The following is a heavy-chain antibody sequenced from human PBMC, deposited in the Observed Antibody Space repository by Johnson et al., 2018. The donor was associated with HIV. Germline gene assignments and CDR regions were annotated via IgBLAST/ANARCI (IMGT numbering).Heavy chain of an antibody. Sequence: VQLVESGGGLVQPGGSLRLSCAASGFTVSSNYMSWVRQAPGKGLEWVSVIYSGGSTYYAASVKGRFTISRDNSKNTLYLQMNSLRAEDTAVYYCASFGLAVAADAFDIWGQGTMVTVSS. CDR3: ASFGLAVAADAFDI. V-gene: IGHV3-53*01. CDR1: GFTVSSNY. CDR2: IYSGGST. D-gene: IGHD6-19*01. J-gene: IGHJ3*02.